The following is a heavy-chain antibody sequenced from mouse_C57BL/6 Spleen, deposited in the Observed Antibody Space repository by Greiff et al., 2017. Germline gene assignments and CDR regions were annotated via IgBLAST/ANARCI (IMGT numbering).Heavy chain of an antibody. D-gene: IGHD2-5*01. CDR2: INPNNGGT. CDR1: GYTFTDYY. Sequence: VQLQQSGPELVKPGASVKISCKASGYTFTDYYMNWVKQSHGKSLEWIGDINPNNGGTSYNQKFKGKATLTVDKSSSTAYMELRSLTSEDSAVYYCARSDEAYYSNYGWGQGTLVTVSA. CDR3: ARSDEAYYSNYG. V-gene: IGHV1-26*01. J-gene: IGHJ3*01.